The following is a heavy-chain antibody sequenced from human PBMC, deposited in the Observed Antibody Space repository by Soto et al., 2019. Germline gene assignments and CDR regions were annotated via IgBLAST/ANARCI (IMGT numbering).Heavy chain of an antibody. CDR3: ARNSDYLWFGELGNNWFDP. D-gene: IGHD3-10*01. Sequence: PSETLSLTCAVYGGSFSGYYWSWIRQPPGKGLEWIGEINHSGSTNYNPSLKSRVTISVDTSKNQFSLKLSSVTAADTAVYYCARNSDYLWFGELGNNWFDPWGQGTLVTVSS. V-gene: IGHV4-34*01. J-gene: IGHJ5*02. CDR2: INHSGST. CDR1: GGSFSGYY.